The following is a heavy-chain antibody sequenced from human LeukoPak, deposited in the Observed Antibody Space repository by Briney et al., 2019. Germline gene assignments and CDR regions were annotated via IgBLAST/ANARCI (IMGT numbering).Heavy chain of an antibody. J-gene: IGHJ4*02. CDR1: GFTFSNYG. Sequence: PGGSLRLSCAASGFTFSNYGMHWVRQAPGKGLEWGAVISFDGNLRYYTDSVKGQFTISRDNSRNTLFLQMNSLRPEDTALYYCAKEGTVQISTWYDNWGQGTLVTVSS. CDR2: ISFDGNLR. CDR3: AKEGTVQISTWYDN. V-gene: IGHV3-30*18. D-gene: IGHD6-13*01.